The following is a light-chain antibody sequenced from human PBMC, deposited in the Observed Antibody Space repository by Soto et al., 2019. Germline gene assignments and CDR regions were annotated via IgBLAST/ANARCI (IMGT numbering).Light chain of an antibody. CDR1: ETISSNY. Sequence: DIQMTQSPSSLSASVGDRVSITCRASETISSNYLNWYQQRPGIPPKLLVYAASILQGGIPSRFAGSGSGTDFTLTITSLQPEDFGIYDCQQSFATPYTFGQGTKLEI. CDR2: AAS. CDR3: QQSFATPYT. J-gene: IGKJ2*01. V-gene: IGKV1-39*01.